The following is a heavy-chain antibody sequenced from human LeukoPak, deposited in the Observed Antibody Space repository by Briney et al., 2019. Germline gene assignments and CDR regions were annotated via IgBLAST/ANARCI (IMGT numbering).Heavy chain of an antibody. CDR2: ISAYNTNT. D-gene: IGHD2-2*01. V-gene: IGHV1-18*01. CDR3: ARVVVGESVVPIAGYFDY. J-gene: IGHJ4*02. Sequence: GASVKVSCKXSGYTFTNYAISWVRRAPGQGLEWMGWISAYNTNTNYAQNLQGRVTMTTDTSTSTAYMELRSLRSDDTAVYYCARVVVGESVVPIAGYFDYWGQGTLVIVSS. CDR1: GYTFTNYA.